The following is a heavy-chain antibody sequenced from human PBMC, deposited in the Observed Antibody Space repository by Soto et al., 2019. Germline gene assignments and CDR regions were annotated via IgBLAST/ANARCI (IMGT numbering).Heavy chain of an antibody. J-gene: IGHJ4*02. D-gene: IGHD4-4*01. Sequence: EVQLLESGGGLVQPGGSLRLSCAASGFTFSSYAMSWVRQAPGKGLEWVSAISGSGGSTYNADSVKGRFTISRDNSKNTLYLQMNSLRAEDTAVYYCAKRKGGAEERSSYDYWGQGTLVTVSS. CDR2: ISGSGGST. CDR1: GFTFSSYA. V-gene: IGHV3-23*01. CDR3: AKRKGGAEERSSYDY.